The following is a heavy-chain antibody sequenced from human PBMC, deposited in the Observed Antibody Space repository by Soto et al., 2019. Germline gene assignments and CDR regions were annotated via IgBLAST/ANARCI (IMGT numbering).Heavy chain of an antibody. D-gene: IGHD3-22*01. V-gene: IGHV3-30-3*01. CDR1: GFTFSSYA. CDR3: ARVLGDYYDSSGYYLTPYYYGMDV. Sequence: GGSLRLSCAASGFTFSSYAMHWVRQAPGKGLEWVAVISYDGSNKYYADSVKGRFTISRDNSKNTLYLQMNSLRAEDTAVYYCARVLGDYYDSSGYYLTPYYYGMDVWGQGTRVTFSS. J-gene: IGHJ6*02. CDR2: ISYDGSNK.